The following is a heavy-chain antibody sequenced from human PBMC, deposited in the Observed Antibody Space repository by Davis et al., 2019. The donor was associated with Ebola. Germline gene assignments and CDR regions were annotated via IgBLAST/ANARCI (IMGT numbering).Heavy chain of an antibody. CDR1: GFTFYAYW. V-gene: IGHV3-7*01. CDR2: LRQDGSEK. D-gene: IGHD2-2*01. J-gene: IGHJ4*02. CDR3: VGDWVPHSCSWSVGMDY. Sequence: PGGSLRLSCAASGFTFYAYWMNWVRQAPGKGLEWVAKLRQDGSEKYYVDSVEGRFTISRDNAKESVYLQMSSLRVEDTAVYYCVGDWVPHSCSWSVGMDYWGQGTQVSVFS.